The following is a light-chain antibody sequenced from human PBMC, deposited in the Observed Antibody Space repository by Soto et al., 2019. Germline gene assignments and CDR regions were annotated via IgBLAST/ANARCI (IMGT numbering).Light chain of an antibody. CDR1: SXDVGGYNY. CDR3: CSYAGSFVYV. J-gene: IGLJ1*01. CDR2: DVS. Sequence: QSALTQPRSVSGSPGQSVTISCTGTSXDVGGYNYVSWYQQHPGKAPKLMIYDVSKRPSGVPDRFSGSKSGNTASLTISGLQAEDEADYYCCSYAGSFVYVFGTGTKVTLL. V-gene: IGLV2-11*01.